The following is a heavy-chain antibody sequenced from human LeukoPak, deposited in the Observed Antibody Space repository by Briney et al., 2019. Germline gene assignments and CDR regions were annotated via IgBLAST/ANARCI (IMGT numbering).Heavy chain of an antibody. CDR3: ATIVSGVDDYFYYYMDV. CDR2: FDPDDRKT. J-gene: IGHJ6*03. D-gene: IGHD1-26*01. V-gene: IGHV1-24*01. Sequence: ASVKVSCKVSGYRVSESSMHWVRRAPGKGLEWMGGFDPDDRKTIYAQKFQGRFTMTEDTSTDTAYMELSSLRSEDTAVYFCATIVSGVDDYFYYYMDVWGKGTPVTVSS. CDR1: GYRVSESS.